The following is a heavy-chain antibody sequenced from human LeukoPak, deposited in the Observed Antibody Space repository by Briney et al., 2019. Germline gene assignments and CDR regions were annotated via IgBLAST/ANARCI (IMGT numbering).Heavy chain of an antibody. J-gene: IGHJ5*02. Sequence: SETLSLTCSFSGGSISSYYWSWIRQPPGKGLEWIGNVFYTGITNYNPSLKSRVNISIDTSKNQFSLKLSSVTAADTAVYYCARAPGIAVAGWFDPWGQGTLVTVSS. CDR1: GGSISSYY. CDR3: ARAPGIAVAGWFDP. D-gene: IGHD6-19*01. V-gene: IGHV4-59*12. CDR2: VFYTGIT.